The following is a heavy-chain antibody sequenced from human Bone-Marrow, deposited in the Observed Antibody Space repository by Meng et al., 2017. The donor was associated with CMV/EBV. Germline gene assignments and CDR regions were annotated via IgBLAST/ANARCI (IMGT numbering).Heavy chain of an antibody. CDR2: IYYSGTT. CDR1: ITSDGYY. CDR3: ARVIDCSGGTCYSDWFDP. V-gene: IGHV4-31*02. J-gene: IGHJ5*02. Sequence: ITSDGYYWSWIRQHPGKGLEWIGYIYYSGTTYNNPSLKSRVAISLDTSKNQFSLNLNSVTAADTAVYYCARVIDCSGGTCYSDWFDPWGQGTLVTVSS. D-gene: IGHD2-15*01.